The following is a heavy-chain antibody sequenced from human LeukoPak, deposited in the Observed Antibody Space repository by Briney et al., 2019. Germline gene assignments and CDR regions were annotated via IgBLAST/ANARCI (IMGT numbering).Heavy chain of an antibody. Sequence: GGSLRLSCAASGFTFSSYWMSWVRQAPGKGLEWVANIKQDGSEKYYVDSVKGRFTISRDNAKNSLYLQMNSLRAEDTAVYYCARADLELLWGAFDIWGQGTMVTVS. J-gene: IGHJ3*02. CDR1: GFTFSSYW. D-gene: IGHD2-2*01. CDR3: ARADLELLWGAFDI. CDR2: IKQDGSEK. V-gene: IGHV3-7*01.